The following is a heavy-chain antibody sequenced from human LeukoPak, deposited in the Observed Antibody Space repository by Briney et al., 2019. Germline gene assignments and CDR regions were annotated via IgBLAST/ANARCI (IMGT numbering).Heavy chain of an antibody. CDR3: ARDLGGSLTMVRGVPDY. D-gene: IGHD3-10*01. V-gene: IGHV3-30*04. Sequence: PGGSLRLSCAASGFTFSSYAMHWVRQAPGKGLEWVAVISYDGSNKYYADSVKGRFTISRDNSKNTLYLQMNSLRAEDTAVYYCARDLGGSLTMVRGVPDYWGQGTLVTVSS. CDR2: ISYDGSNK. CDR1: GFTFSSYA. J-gene: IGHJ4*02.